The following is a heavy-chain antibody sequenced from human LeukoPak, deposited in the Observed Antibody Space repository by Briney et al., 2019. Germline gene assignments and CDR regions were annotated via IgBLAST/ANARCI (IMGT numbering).Heavy chain of an antibody. CDR3: ARDGRPYYYDSSGYGAFDI. J-gene: IGHJ3*02. V-gene: IGHV1-46*01. CDR2: INPSGGST. Sequence: ASVKVSRKASGYTFTSYHIPWVRPAPGQGAELMGIINPSGGSTSYAQKFQGRVTMTRDTSTSTVYMELSSLRSEDTAVYYCARDGRPYYYDSSGYGAFDIWGQGTMVTVSS. D-gene: IGHD3-22*01. CDR1: GYTFTSYH.